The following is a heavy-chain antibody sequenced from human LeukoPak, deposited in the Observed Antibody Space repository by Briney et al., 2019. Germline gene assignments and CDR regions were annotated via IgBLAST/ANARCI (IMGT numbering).Heavy chain of an antibody. Sequence: VASVTVSCTASGYTFTSYGISWVRQAPGQGLEWMGWISAYNGNTNYAQTLQGRVTMTTDTSTSTAYMELRSLRSDDTAVYYCARADLYDSSGYWGQRALVTVSS. CDR2: ISAYNGNT. J-gene: IGHJ4*02. V-gene: IGHV1-18*01. CDR3: ARADLYDSSGY. CDR1: GYTFTSYG. D-gene: IGHD3-22*01.